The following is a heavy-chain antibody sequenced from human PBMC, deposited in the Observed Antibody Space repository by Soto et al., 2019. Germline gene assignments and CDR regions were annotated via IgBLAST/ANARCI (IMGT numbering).Heavy chain of an antibody. CDR1: CGSISSGGYS. J-gene: IGHJ4*02. V-gene: IGHV4-30-2*01. CDR3: ARGQGYCSSTSCHRFDY. CDR2: IYHSGST. Sequence: PSETLSLTCAVSCGSISSGGYSWSWIRQPPGKGLEWIGYIYHSGSTYYNPSLKSRVTISVDRSKNQFSLKLSSVTAADTAVYYCARGQGYCSSTSCHRFDYWGQGTLVTVSS. D-gene: IGHD2-2*01.